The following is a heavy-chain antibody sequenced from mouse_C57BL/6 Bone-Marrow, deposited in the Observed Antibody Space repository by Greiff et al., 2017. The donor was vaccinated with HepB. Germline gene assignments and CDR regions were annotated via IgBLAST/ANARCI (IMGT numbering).Heavy chain of an antibody. J-gene: IGHJ3*01. CDR3: ARQGYDYDVVFAY. CDR1: GYTFTSYW. CDR2: INPSNGGT. V-gene: IGHV1-53*01. Sequence: QVQLQQPGPDLVKPGASVKLSCKASGYTFTSYWMHWVKQRPGQGLEWIGNINPSNGGTNYNEKFKSQATLTVDKSSSTAYMQLISLTSEDSAVYYCARQGYDYDVVFAYWGQGTLVTVSA. D-gene: IGHD2-4*01.